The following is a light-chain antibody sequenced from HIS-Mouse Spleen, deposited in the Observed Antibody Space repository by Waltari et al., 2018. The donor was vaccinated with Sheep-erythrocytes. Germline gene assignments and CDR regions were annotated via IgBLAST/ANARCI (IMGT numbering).Light chain of an antibody. Sequence: QSALTQPASVSGSPGQSLTISCTGTSSDVWSYNLVSWYQQHPGKAPKLMIYEGSKRPSGVSNRFSGSKSGNTASLTISGLQAEDEADYSCCSYAGSSTFHVVFGGGTKLTVL. CDR3: CSYAGSSTFHVV. CDR2: EGS. CDR1: SSDVWSYNL. V-gene: IGLV2-23*03. J-gene: IGLJ2*01.